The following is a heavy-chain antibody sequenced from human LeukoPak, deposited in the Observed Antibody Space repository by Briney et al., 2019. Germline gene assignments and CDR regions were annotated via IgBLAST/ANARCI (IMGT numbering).Heavy chain of an antibody. CDR1: GFTFSSIA. V-gene: IGHV3-23*01. Sequence: GGSLRLSCAASGFTFSSIAMTWVRQAPGKGLEWVSSIRSNGDTTYNADSVKGRFTISRDNSKNTLYLQMNSLRVEDTAIYYCAKGQELDDGVFDSWGQGTLVTVSS. CDR3: AKGQELDDGVFDS. D-gene: IGHD1-1*01. J-gene: IGHJ4*02. CDR2: IRSNGDTT.